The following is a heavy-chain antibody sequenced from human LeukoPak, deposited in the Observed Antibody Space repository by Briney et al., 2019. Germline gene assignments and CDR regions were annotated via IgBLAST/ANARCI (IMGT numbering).Heavy chain of an antibody. CDR1: GGSISSYY. Sequence: PSETLSLTCTVSGGSISSYYWSWIRQPPGKGLEWIGYIYYSGSTNYNPSLKSQVTISVDTSKNQFSLKLSSVTAADTAVYYCARVRVTWGPFDYWGQGTLVTVSS. D-gene: IGHD3-10*01. CDR3: ARVRVTWGPFDY. V-gene: IGHV4-59*01. J-gene: IGHJ4*02. CDR2: IYYSGST.